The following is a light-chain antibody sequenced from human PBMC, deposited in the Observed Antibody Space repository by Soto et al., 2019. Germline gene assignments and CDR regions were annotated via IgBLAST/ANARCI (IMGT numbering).Light chain of an antibody. CDR1: SSDVGSYNL. CDR2: EVT. CDR3: RSYADSSPYI. V-gene: IGLV2-23*02. J-gene: IGLJ1*01. Sequence: QSALTQPASVSGSPGQSITISCTGTSSDVGSYNLVSWYRQHPGKAPKLMIYEVTKRPSGVSNRFSGSKSGNTASLTIFRLQAEDEADYYCRSYADSSPYIFGTGTKVTVL.